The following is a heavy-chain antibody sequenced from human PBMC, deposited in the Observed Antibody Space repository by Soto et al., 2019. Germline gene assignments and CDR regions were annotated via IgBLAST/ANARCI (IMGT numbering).Heavy chain of an antibody. CDR1: GGTLSSFINYP. J-gene: IGHJ4*02. V-gene: IGHV1-69*06. CDR2: IVPNVGTV. CDR3: ARRDTSGFLRYFDN. Sequence: QMQLVQSGAEVKQPGSSVKVSCKASGGTLSSFINYPINWVRQAPGQGLEWMGGIVPNVGTVNYAQKFQGRVTITADKSTGTAYMELSSLRSEHTALYYCARRDTSGFLRYFDNWGQGTLVTFSS. D-gene: IGHD3-3*01.